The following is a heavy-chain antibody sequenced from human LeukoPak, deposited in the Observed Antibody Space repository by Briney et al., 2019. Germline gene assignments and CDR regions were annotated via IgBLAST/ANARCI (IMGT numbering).Heavy chain of an antibody. D-gene: IGHD5-12*01. Sequence: SETLSLTCTVSGGSISSYYWGWMRQPPGKGLEWTASIYYTGSTYYNPSLESRVTISVDTSKNQFSLKLSSVTAADTAVYYCASARRRGSYYYYYYYMDVWGKGTTVTVSS. CDR1: GGSISSYY. V-gene: IGHV4-39*07. CDR2: IYYTGST. CDR3: ASARRRGSYYYYYYYMDV. J-gene: IGHJ6*03.